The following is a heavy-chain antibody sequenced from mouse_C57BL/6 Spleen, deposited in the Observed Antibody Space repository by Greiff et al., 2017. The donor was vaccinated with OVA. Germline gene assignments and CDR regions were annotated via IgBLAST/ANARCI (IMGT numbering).Heavy chain of an antibody. D-gene: IGHD2-3*01. CDR1: GYTFTSYW. Sequence: QVQLKQPGAELVMPGASVKLSCKASGYTFTSYWMHWVKQRPGQGLEWIGEIDPSDSYTNYNQKFKGKSTLTVDKSSSTAYMQLSSLTSEDSAVYYSARKVYDGYYYFDYWGQGTTLTVSS. V-gene: IGHV1-69*01. CDR3: ARKVYDGYYYFDY. CDR2: IDPSDSYT. J-gene: IGHJ2*01.